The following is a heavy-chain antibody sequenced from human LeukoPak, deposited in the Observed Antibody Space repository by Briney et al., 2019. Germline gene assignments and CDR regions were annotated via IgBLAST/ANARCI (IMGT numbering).Heavy chain of an antibody. CDR3: AREGVGIVVVPAAEFDY. Sequence: ASVKVSCKASGYTFANYDINWVRQATGQGLEWMGWINPNSGGTNYAQKFQGRVTMTRDTSISTAYMELSRLRSDDTAVYYCAREGVGIVVVPAAEFDYWGQGTLVTVSS. J-gene: IGHJ4*02. CDR1: GYTFANYD. V-gene: IGHV1-2*02. D-gene: IGHD2-2*03. CDR2: INPNSGGT.